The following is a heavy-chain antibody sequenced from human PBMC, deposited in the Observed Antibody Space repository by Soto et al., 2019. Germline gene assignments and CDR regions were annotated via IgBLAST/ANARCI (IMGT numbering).Heavy chain of an antibody. J-gene: IGHJ4*02. D-gene: IGHD1-26*01. CDR2: INHSGST. Sequence: SETLSLTCAVYGGSFSGYYWSWIRQPPGKGLEWIGEINHSGSTNYNPSLESRVTISVDTSKNQFSLKLSSVTAADTAVYYCARAGRELVGGYFDYWGQGTLVTVSS. CDR3: ARAGRELVGGYFDY. V-gene: IGHV4-34*01. CDR1: GGSFSGYY.